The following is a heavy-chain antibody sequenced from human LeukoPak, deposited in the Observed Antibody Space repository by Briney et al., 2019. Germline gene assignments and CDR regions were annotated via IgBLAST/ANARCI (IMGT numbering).Heavy chain of an antibody. Sequence: SETLSLTCTVSGGSISSSSYYWGWIRQPPGKGLEWIGSIYYSGSTYYNPSLKSRVTISVDTSKNQFSLKLSSVTAADTAVYYCAREGYCSSTSCPIDYWGQGTLVTVSS. V-gene: IGHV4-39*07. CDR3: AREGYCSSTSCPIDY. CDR2: IYYSGST. J-gene: IGHJ4*02. CDR1: GGSISSSSYY. D-gene: IGHD2-2*01.